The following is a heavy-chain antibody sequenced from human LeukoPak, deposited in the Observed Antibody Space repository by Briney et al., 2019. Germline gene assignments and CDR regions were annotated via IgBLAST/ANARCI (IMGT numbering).Heavy chain of an antibody. Sequence: GGSLRLSCAVSGFSFTNFWMRWVRQAPGRGLEWVANIHPEGNEKYHVESVKGRFTISRDNTKNLLFLQMNGLRVEDTAVYYCARGDAFSGDHWLQGSLVTVSS. CDR2: IHPEGNEK. CDR3: ARGDAFSGDH. J-gene: IGHJ4*02. CDR1: GFSFTNFW. V-gene: IGHV3-7*04.